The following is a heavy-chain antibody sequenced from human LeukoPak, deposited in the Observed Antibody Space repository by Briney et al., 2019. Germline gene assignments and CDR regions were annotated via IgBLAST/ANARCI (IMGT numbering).Heavy chain of an antibody. Sequence: PGGSLSLSCAASGFTFSSYGMHWVRQAPGKGLEWVAVIWYDGSNKYYADSVKGRFTISRDNSKNTLYLQMNSLRAEDTAVYYCARDARGFGSYNWFDPWGQGTLVTVSS. J-gene: IGHJ5*02. CDR1: GFTFSSYG. D-gene: IGHD3-16*01. CDR3: ARDARGFGSYNWFDP. CDR2: IWYDGSNK. V-gene: IGHV3-33*08.